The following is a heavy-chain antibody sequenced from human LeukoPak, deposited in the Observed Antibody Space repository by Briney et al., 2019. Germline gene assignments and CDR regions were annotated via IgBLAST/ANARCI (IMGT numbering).Heavy chain of an antibody. J-gene: IGHJ5*02. CDR2: IRSCCSYF. CDR1: GFPFCSYI. Sequence: GGSLRLSCAASGFPFCSYIMNWVPQAPGKGLELVSSIRSCCSYFYYADSVKVRFTISRDNAKHSLYLQMNSLRAEDTAVYYCAIVPITIFVVSLYWFDPWGQGTLVTVSS. D-gene: IGHD3-3*01. V-gene: IGHV3-21*01. CDR3: AIVPITIFVVSLYWFDP.